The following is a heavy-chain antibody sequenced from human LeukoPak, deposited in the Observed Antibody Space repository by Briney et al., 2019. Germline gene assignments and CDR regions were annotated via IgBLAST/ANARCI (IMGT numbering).Heavy chain of an antibody. Sequence: KPSETLSLTCTVSGGSISSSSYYWGWIRQPPGKGLEWIGSIYYSGSTYYNPSLKSRVSISVDTSKNQFSLKLSSVTAADTAVYYCAGITMARFDYWGQGTLVTVSS. CDR3: AGITMARFDY. CDR1: GGSISSSSYY. CDR2: IYYSGST. V-gene: IGHV4-39*01. J-gene: IGHJ4*02. D-gene: IGHD3-10*01.